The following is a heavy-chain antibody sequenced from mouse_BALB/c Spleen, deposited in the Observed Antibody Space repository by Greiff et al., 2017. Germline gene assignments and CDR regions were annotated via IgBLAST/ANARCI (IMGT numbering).Heavy chain of an antibody. V-gene: IGHV5-17*02. J-gene: IGHJ4*01. Sequence: EVQLVESGGGLVQPGGSRKLSCAASGFTFSSFGMHWVRQAPEKGLEWVAYISSGSSTIYYADTVKGRFTISRDNPKNTLFLQMTSLRSEDTAMYYCARGITTSYAMDYWGQGTSVTVSS. CDR3: ARGITTSYAMDY. CDR2: ISSGSSTI. D-gene: IGHD2-4*01. CDR1: GFTFSSFG.